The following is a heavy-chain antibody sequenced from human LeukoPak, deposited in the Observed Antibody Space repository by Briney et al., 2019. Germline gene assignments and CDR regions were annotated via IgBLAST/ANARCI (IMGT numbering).Heavy chain of an antibody. Sequence: GGSLRLSCAASGFTFSSYSMNWVRQAPGKGLEWVSSISSSSSYIYYADSVKGRFTISRDNAKNSLYLQMNSLRAEDTAVYYCARVDTAMVGAFDIWGQGTMGTVSS. J-gene: IGHJ3*02. D-gene: IGHD5-18*01. CDR3: ARVDTAMVGAFDI. CDR2: ISSSSSYI. CDR1: GFTFSSYS. V-gene: IGHV3-21*01.